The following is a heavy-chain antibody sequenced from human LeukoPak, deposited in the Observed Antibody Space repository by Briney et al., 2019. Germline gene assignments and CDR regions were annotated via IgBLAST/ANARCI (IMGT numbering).Heavy chain of an antibody. Sequence: GASVKVSRKASGYTFTSYGISWVRQAPGQGLEWMGWISAYNGNTNYAQKLQGRVTMTTDTSTTTAYMELRSLRSDDTAVYYCARANYHGSGSYCDYWGQGTLVTVSS. J-gene: IGHJ4*02. CDR3: ARANYHGSGSYCDY. CDR2: ISAYNGNT. CDR1: GYTFTSYG. V-gene: IGHV1-18*01. D-gene: IGHD3-10*01.